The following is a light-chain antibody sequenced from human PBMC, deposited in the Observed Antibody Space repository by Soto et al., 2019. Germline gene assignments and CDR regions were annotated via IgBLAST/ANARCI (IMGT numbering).Light chain of an antibody. Sequence: DIVMTQSPLSLPVTPGEPASISCRSSQSLLHSNGYTYMDWYLQKPVQSPQLLIYLVSNRASVVTDRFSGSVSGTDSTLKISRVEAEDVGVYYCMQALQTPAMYTFGQGTKLEIK. V-gene: IGKV2-28*01. CDR3: MQALQTPAMYT. J-gene: IGKJ2*01. CDR2: LVS. CDR1: QSLLHSNGYTY.